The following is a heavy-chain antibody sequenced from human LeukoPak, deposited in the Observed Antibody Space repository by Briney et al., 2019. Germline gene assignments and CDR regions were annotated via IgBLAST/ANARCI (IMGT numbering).Heavy chain of an antibody. D-gene: IGHD2-15*01. V-gene: IGHV3-23*01. CDR2: ISGSGGST. CDR1: GFTFSSYA. Sequence: GGTLRLSCAASGFTFSSYAMSWVRPAPGKGLEWVSAISGSGGSTYYADSVKGRFTISRDNSKNTLYLQMNSLRAEDTAVYYCAKSGPRYCSGGSCRGGYWGQGTLVTVSS. CDR3: AKSGPRYCSGGSCRGGY. J-gene: IGHJ4*02.